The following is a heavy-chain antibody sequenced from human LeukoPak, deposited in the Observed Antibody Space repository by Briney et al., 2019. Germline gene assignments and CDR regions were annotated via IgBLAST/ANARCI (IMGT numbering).Heavy chain of an antibody. J-gene: IGHJ4*02. CDR2: ISSSGGGT. V-gene: IGHV3-23*01. CDR3: ARDDPFDY. Sequence: PGGSLRLSCAASGFTFRTYAMNWVRQAPGKGLEWVSAISSSGGGTYYADSVKGRFTSSRDNSKNTLYLQMNRLRAEDTAVYYCARDDPFDYRGQGTLVPPPQ. D-gene: IGHD1-1*01. CDR1: GFTFRTYA.